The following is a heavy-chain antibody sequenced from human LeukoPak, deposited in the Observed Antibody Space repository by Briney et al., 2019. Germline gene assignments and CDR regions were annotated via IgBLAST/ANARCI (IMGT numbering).Heavy chain of an antibody. Sequence: SETLSLTCAVYGGSFSGYYWSWIRQPPGKGLEWIGEINHSGSTNYNPSLKSRVTISVETSKNQFSLKLRSVTAADTAVYYCASGYDSSAYQPFIDYWGQGTLVTVSS. CDR1: GGSFSGYY. CDR2: INHSGST. CDR3: ASGYDSSAYQPFIDY. D-gene: IGHD3-22*01. V-gene: IGHV4-34*01. J-gene: IGHJ4*02.